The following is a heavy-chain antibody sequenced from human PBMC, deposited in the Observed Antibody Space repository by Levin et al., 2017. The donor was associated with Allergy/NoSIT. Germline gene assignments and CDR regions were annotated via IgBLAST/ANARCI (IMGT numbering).Heavy chain of an antibody. V-gene: IGHV4-30-4*01. CDR3: ARVSSSWYRESTHWYFDL. J-gene: IGHJ2*01. Sequence: SCTVSGGSISSGDYYWSWIRQPPGKGLEWIGYIYYSGSTYYNPSLKSRVTISVDTSKNQFSLKLSSVTATDTAVYYCARVSSSWYRESTHWYFDLWGRGTLVTVSS. CDR1: GGSISSGDYY. CDR2: IYYSGST. D-gene: IGHD6-13*01.